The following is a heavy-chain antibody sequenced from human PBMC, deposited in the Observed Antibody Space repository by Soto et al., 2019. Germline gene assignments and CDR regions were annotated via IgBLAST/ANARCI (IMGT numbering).Heavy chain of an antibody. CDR3: ARVRTPAAPAMTTVTNLFDY. V-gene: IGHV3-74*01. Sequence: EVQLVESGGGLVQPGGSLRLSCAASGFTFSSYWMHWVRQAPGKGLVWVSRINSDGSSTSYADSVKGRFTISRDNAKNTLYLQMNSLRAEDTAVYYCARVRTPAAPAMTTVTNLFDYWGQGTLVTVSS. J-gene: IGHJ4*02. D-gene: IGHD4-17*01. CDR1: GFTFSSYW. CDR2: INSDGSST.